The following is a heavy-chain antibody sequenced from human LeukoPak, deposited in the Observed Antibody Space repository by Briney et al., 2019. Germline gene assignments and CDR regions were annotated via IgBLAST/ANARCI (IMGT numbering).Heavy chain of an antibody. Sequence: QRPSPTRALSREGPSSNRGACNWVRHSPSRGLEWLGRTYNRTKLYNDYAVSVKSRTTTNPDTSKNQFSLQLNSVTPEDTAAYYGAGTAAGTVDYCGQATLATASS. CDR2: TYNRTKLYN. D-gene: IGHD6-13*01. CDR3: AGTAAGTVDY. V-gene: IGHV6-1*01. CDR1: REGPSSNRGA. J-gene: IGHJ4*02.